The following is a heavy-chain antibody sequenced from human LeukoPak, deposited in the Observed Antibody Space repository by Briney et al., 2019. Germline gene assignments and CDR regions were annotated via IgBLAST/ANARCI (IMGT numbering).Heavy chain of an antibody. D-gene: IGHD6-19*01. CDR2: IYTGGST. J-gene: IGHJ4*02. CDR3: AKDSGYSSGFTDC. CDR1: GFAVSSKY. V-gene: IGHV3-66*01. Sequence: GGSLRLSCVASGFAVSSKYMSWIRQAPGKGLEWVSVIYTGGSTHYPDSVMGRFTISRDDSKNTVSLQMNSLRAEDTAVYYCAKDSGYSSGFTDCWGQGTLVTVSS.